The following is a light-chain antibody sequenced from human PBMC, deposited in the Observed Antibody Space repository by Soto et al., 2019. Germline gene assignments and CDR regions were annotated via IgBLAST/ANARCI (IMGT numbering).Light chain of an antibody. J-gene: IGKJ3*01. V-gene: IGKV3-20*01. CDR2: GSS. CDR3: QQYGGSTFT. Sequence: EIVFTQSPGTLYLSPGERATLSCRASQTVFSGYLAWYQQKLGQAPRLLIYGSSRRESGIPDMFSASGLETEFTLTISRLEPEDFAVYYCQQYGGSTFTFGPGTKVDNK. CDR1: QTVFSGY.